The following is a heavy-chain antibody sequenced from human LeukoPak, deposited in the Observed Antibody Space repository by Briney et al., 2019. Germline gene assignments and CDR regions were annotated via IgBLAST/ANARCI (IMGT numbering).Heavy chain of an antibody. V-gene: IGHV1-2*02. Sequence: GESLKISCKASGYTFTDNYMHWVRQAPGQGLEWVGWINPNSGDTKYVQQFQGRVTMTRDTSISTAYMELSRLRSDDTAVYYCARDRGSTSCNDYWGQGTLVTVSS. D-gene: IGHD2-2*01. CDR1: GYTFTDNY. CDR2: INPNSGDT. CDR3: ARDRGSTSCNDY. J-gene: IGHJ4*02.